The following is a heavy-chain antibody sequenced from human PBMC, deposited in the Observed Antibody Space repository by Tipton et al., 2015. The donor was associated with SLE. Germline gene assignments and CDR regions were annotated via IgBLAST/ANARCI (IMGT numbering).Heavy chain of an antibody. J-gene: IGHJ4*02. CDR3: AGAWQGYCSGGTCYVLDY. V-gene: IGHV4-59*11. CDR2: ISYSETT. CDR1: GGSISSHY. Sequence: LRLTCTVSGGSISSHYWSWIRQPPGKGLEWMGYISYSETTNYNPSLKSRVTISVDTSKNQFSLKLRSVTAADTAVYYCAGAWQGYCSGGTCYVLDYWGQGTLVTVSS. D-gene: IGHD2-15*01.